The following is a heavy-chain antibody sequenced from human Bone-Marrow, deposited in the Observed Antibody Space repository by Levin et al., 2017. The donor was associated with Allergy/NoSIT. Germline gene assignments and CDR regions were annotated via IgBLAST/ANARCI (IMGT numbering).Heavy chain of an antibody. CDR2: IGSAGDT. D-gene: IGHD5-18*01. CDR3: ARDRYGYKAGMDV. CDR1: GFTFTNYD. V-gene: IGHV3-13*01. J-gene: IGHJ6*02. Sequence: PGGSLRLSCAASGFTFTNYDMHWVRQAAGKGLEWVSSIGSAGDTDYADSVKGRFTISREIDKNSLNLQMNSLRAGDTAVYYCARDRYGYKAGMDVWGRGTTVTVSS.